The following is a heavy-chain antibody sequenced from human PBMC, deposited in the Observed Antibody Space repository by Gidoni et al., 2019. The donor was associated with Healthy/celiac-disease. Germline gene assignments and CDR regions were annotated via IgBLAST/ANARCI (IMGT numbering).Heavy chain of an antibody. D-gene: IGHD5-12*01. V-gene: IGHV3-21*01. J-gene: IGHJ4*02. CDR2: ISSSSSYI. CDR3: ARGLSGRTGY. Sequence: PGKGLEWVTSISSSSSYIYYADSVKGRCTISRDNAKNSLYRQMNSLRAEDTAVYYCARGLSGRTGYWGQGTLVTVSS.